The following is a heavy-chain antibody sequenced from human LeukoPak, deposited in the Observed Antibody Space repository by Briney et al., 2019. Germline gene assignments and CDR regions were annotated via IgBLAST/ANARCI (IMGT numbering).Heavy chain of an antibody. CDR1: GFTFSSYA. V-gene: IGHV3-11*05. D-gene: IGHD4-23*01. Sequence: GGSLRLSCAASGFTFSSYAMSWVRQAPGKRLEWVSYISSGSTYTNYADSMEGRFSISRDNAKNSLYLQMNSLRAEDTAVYYCARGDYGGDYFDYWGQGTLVTVSS. CDR2: ISSGSTYT. CDR3: ARGDYGGDYFDY. J-gene: IGHJ4*02.